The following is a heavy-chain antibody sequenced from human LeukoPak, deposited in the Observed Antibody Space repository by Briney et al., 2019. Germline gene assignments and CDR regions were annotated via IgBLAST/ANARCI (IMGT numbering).Heavy chain of an antibody. Sequence: GGSLRLSCAASGFTFSSYWMHWVRQAPGRELVWVSRINSDGSSTSYADSVKGRFTISRDNAKNTLYLQMNSLRAEDTAVYYCARSSGFDLLVYWGQGTLVTVSS. J-gene: IGHJ4*02. CDR2: INSDGSST. D-gene: IGHD3-22*01. CDR1: GFTFSSYW. V-gene: IGHV3-74*01. CDR3: ARSSGFDLLVY.